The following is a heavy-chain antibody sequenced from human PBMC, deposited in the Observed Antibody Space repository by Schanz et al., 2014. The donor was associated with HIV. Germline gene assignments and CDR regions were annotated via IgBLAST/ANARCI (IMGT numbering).Heavy chain of an antibody. CDR1: GGTFSSYA. Sequence: QVQLVQSGAEVKKPGSSVKVSCKASGGTFSSYAFSWVRQAPGQGLEWMGGMIPILDAPNYAQKFQGRVSITADESTSTAYMELSGLRSEDTAVYYCTRAYCGADCSRFYYYGTDVWGQGTTVTVSS. CDR2: MIPILDAP. CDR3: TRAYCGADCSRFYYYGTDV. J-gene: IGHJ6*02. D-gene: IGHD2-21*02. V-gene: IGHV1-69*01.